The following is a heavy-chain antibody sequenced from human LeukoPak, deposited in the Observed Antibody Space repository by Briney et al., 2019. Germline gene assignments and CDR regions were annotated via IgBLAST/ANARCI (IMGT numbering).Heavy chain of an antibody. CDR3: ARDIVGATSSPDAFDI. CDR2: INPNSGGT. CDR1: GYTFTGYY. D-gene: IGHD1-26*01. V-gene: IGHV1-2*02. Sequence: ASVKVSCKASGYTFTGYYIHWVRQAPGQGLEWMGWINPNSGGTNYAQKFQGRVTMTRDTSISTAYMELSRLRSDDTAVYYCARDIVGATSSPDAFDIWGQGTMVTVSS. J-gene: IGHJ3*02.